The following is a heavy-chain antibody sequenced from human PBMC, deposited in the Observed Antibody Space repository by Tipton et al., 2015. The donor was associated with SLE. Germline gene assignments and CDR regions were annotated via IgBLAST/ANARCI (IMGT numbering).Heavy chain of an antibody. Sequence: LRLSCTVSGVSISDHSWGWIRQPPGKGLEWIGYISYSGRSNYNPSLKSQVTIPLDTSKNQVSLKVSSVTAADTAVYYCARRFRDSYYFDYWGQGTLVTVSS. CDR3: ARRFRDSYYFDY. V-gene: IGHV4-59*08. CDR2: ISYSGRS. J-gene: IGHJ4*02. CDR1: GVSISDHS.